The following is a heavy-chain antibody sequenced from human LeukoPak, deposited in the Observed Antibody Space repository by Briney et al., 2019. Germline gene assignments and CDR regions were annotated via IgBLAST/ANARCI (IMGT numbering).Heavy chain of an antibody. D-gene: IGHD1-26*01. J-gene: IGHJ4*02. Sequence: SETLSLTCTVSGGSISSYYCGWIRQPPGKGLEWMGSMYYSETTNYKPSLKTRVTISVATSNNQFSLKLSSVTAADTAVYYCARFPSLLPFDYWGQGTLVTVSS. V-gene: IGHV4-59*08. CDR2: MYYSETT. CDR3: ARFPSLLPFDY. CDR1: GGSISSYY.